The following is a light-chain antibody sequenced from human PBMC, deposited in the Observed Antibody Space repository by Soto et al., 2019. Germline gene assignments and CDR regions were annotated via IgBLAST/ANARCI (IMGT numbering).Light chain of an antibody. V-gene: IGKV1-9*01. CDR1: EDISSY. CDR2: GAS. J-gene: IGKJ4*02. CDR3: QQVKRSPLT. Sequence: DIQLTQSPSFLSASVGDRVSITCRASEDISSYLAWYQRKPGKAPKVLISGASTLQSGVPSSFRGSGSGTEFTLTISSLQPEDCATYYCQQVKRSPLTCGGGTKVEIK.